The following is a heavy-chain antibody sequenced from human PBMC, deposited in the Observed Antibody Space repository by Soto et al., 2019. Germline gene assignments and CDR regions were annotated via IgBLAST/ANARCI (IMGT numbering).Heavy chain of an antibody. J-gene: IGHJ4*02. D-gene: IGHD3-16*01. CDR1: GIEFSNYA. V-gene: IGHV3-23*01. Sequence: EVQLLESGGGLVQPGGSLRLSCVGSGIEFSNYAMSWVRQAPGKGLEWVSIVSASGRSRYHADSVKGRFTISRDNSKNTLYLHMTNRRAEDTAVYYCAKDGNWLDVYYAVWGQEPPVTVPS. CDR2: VSASGRSR. CDR3: AKDGNWLDVYYAV.